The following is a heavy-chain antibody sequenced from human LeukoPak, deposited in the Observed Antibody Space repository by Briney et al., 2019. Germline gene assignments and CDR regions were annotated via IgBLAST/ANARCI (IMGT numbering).Heavy chain of an antibody. CDR3: ARDHFTYHYYYMDV. CDR2: IKQDGSEK. Sequence: GGSLSLSCEASGFTLRYSWMSWVREAPGEGLGWVAIIKQDGSEKYYVGSVKGRFTITRDNAKSTLYLHMNSLRAEDTAAYYCARDHFTYHYYYMDVWGKGTTVVVSS. V-gene: IGHV3-7*01. D-gene: IGHD3-3*02. CDR1: GFTLRYSW. J-gene: IGHJ6*03.